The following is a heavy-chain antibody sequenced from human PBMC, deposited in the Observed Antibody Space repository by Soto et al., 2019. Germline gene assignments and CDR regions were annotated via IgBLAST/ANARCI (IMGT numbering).Heavy chain of an antibody. Sequence: QVQLVQSGGDVKTPGASVKVSCTTFRYTFTSHGIAWVRQAPGQGLEWMGWISTFNGKTDYAQKFQGRVTMTADTITSTVLMELRSLSSDDTAVYYCARLWTEGAPFSEDAFDLWGQGTKVTVSS. CDR1: RYTFTSHG. CDR3: ARLWTEGAPFSEDAFDL. J-gene: IGHJ3*01. CDR2: ISTFNGKT. D-gene: IGHD1-26*01. V-gene: IGHV1-18*01.